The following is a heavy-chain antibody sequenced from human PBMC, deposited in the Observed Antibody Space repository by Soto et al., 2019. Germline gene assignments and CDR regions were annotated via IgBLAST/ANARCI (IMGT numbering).Heavy chain of an antibody. Sequence: QVQLVQSGAEVKKPGSSVKVSCKASGGTFSSYAIHWVRQAPGQRLEWMGWINAGNGNTKYSQKFQGRVTITRDTSASTADMELSSLRSEDTAVYYCARGGTTLFLDVWGQGTTVTVSS. J-gene: IGHJ6*02. CDR3: ARGGTTLFLDV. D-gene: IGHD1-1*01. V-gene: IGHV1-3*01. CDR1: GGTFSSYA. CDR2: INAGNGNT.